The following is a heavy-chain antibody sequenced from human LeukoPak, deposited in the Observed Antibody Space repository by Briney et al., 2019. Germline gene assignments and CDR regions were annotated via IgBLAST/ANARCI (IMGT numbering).Heavy chain of an antibody. CDR3: ARDDLETEYYFDY. CDR2: VDPEDGET. CDR1: GYTFTDYF. J-gene: IGHJ4*02. D-gene: IGHD3-3*01. Sequence: ASVKVSRKVSGYTFTDYFMHWVQQAPGKGLEWMGLVDPEDGETIYAEKFQGRVTITTDESTSTAYMELSSLRSEDTAVYYCARDDLETEYYFDYWGQGTLVTVSS. V-gene: IGHV1-69-2*01.